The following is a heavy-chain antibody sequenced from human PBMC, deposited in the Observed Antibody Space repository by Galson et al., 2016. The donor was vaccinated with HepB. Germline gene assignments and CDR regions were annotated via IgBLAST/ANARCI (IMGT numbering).Heavy chain of an antibody. CDR2: ISYDGDNE. D-gene: IGHD7-27*01. CDR1: GFTFSDHY. Sequence: SLRLSCAASGFTFSDHYMEWVRQAPGRGLEWVTIISYDGDNEHYADAVKGRFTISRDNSKNTLYLQMDSLRVEDTAVYYCAKDRLQFNYLGYYYGMDVWGQGTTVTVSS. CDR3: AKDRLQFNYLGYYYGMDV. J-gene: IGHJ6*02. V-gene: IGHV3-30*18.